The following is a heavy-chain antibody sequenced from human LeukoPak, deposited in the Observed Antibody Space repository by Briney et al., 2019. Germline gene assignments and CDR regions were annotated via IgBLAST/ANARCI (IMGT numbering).Heavy chain of an antibody. CDR1: GFTFSSYS. CDR2: ISYDGSNK. D-gene: IGHD6-19*01. Sequence: GGSLRLSCAASGFTFSSYSMNWVRQAPGKGLEWVAVISYDGSNKYYADSVKGRFTISRDNSKNTLYLQMNSLRADDTAVYYCARVVSSGWYSFDYWGQGTLLTVSS. J-gene: IGHJ4*02. V-gene: IGHV3-30*03. CDR3: ARVVSSGWYSFDY.